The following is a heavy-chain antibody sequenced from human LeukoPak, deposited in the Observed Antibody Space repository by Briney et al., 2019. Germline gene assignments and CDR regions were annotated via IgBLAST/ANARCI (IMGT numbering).Heavy chain of an antibody. CDR1: GFTLSSYW. J-gene: IGHJ3*02. CDR2: INSDRSST. D-gene: IGHD1-26*01. V-gene: IGHV3-74*01. Sequence: GGSLRLSCAASGFTLSSYWMHWVRQAPGKGLVWVSRINSDRSSTSYADSVKGRFTISRDNAKNTLYLQMNSLRAEDTAVYYCARDIIVGATTTNVAFDIWGQGTMVTVSS. CDR3: ARDIIVGATTTNVAFDI.